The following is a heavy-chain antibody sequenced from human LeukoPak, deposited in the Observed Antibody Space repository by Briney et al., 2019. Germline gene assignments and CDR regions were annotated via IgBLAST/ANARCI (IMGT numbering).Heavy chain of an antibody. J-gene: IGHJ5*02. D-gene: IGHD3-10*01. CDR2: IYNSGST. V-gene: IGHV4-59*01. CDR3: ARAPGRMVSGWFDP. Sequence: SETLSLTCTVSGGSISSYYWTWIRQPPGKGLEWIAYIYNSGSTNYSPSLKSRVTISVDTSRNQFSLELSSVTAADTAVYYCARAPGRMVSGWFDPWGQGTLVTVSS. CDR1: GGSISSYY.